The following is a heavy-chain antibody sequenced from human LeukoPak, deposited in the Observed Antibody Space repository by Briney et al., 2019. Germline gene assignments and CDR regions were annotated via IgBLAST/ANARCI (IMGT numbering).Heavy chain of an antibody. CDR1: GFTLSSNW. CDR3: ARGRYSSTWLDY. V-gene: IGHV3-7*01. CDR2: IKQDGSEK. J-gene: IGHJ4*02. Sequence: PGGSLRLSCAASGFTLSSNWMTWVRQAPGKGLERVANIKQDGSEKDYVDSVKGRFTTSRDNAKNSLYLQMNSLRAGDTAVYYCARGRYSSTWLDYWGQGTLVTVSS. D-gene: IGHD6-13*01.